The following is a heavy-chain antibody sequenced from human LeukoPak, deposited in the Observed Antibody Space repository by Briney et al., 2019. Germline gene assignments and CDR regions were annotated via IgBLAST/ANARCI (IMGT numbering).Heavy chain of an antibody. CDR2: INPNSGGT. V-gene: IGHV1-2*02. CDR3: ARDYPPYSSGWSPPGGY. Sequence: ASVKVSCKASGYTFTGYYMHWVRQAPGQGLEWMGWINPNSGGTNYAQKFQGRVTMTRDTSISTAYMELSRLRSDDTAVYYCARDYPPYSSGWSPPGGYWGQRTLVTVSS. CDR1: GYTFTGYY. J-gene: IGHJ4*02. D-gene: IGHD6-19*01.